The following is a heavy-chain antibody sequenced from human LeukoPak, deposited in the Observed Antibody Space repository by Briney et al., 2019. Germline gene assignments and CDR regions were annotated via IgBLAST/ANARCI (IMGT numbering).Heavy chain of an antibody. V-gene: IGHV4-34*01. D-gene: IGHD4-17*01. J-gene: IGHJ5*02. CDR3: ARGLLRSLGFDP. CDR2: INHSGST. CDR1: GGSFSGYY. Sequence: SETLSLTCAVYGGSFSGYYWSWIRQPPGKGLEWIGEINHSGSTNYNPSLKSRVTISVDTSKNPFSLKLSSVTAADTAVYYCARGLLRSLGFDPWGQGTLVTVSS.